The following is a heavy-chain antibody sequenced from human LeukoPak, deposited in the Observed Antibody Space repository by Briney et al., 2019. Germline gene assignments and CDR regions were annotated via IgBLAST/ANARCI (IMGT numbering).Heavy chain of an antibody. CDR2: INPNSGGT. CDR1: GDTFTRSY. Sequence: ASVKVSCKASGDTFTRSYMHWVRQAPGQGLEWMGWINPNSGGTHYAQKFQGRVTMTRDTSISTAYMELSMLRSDDTAVYYCARVFKDIVVVPAAIFRGVAFDIWGQGTMVTVSS. CDR3: ARVFKDIVVVPAAIFRGVAFDI. J-gene: IGHJ3*02. V-gene: IGHV1-2*02. D-gene: IGHD2-2*02.